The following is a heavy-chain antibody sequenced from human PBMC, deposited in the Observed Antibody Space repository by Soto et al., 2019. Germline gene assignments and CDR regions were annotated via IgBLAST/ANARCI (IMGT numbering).Heavy chain of an antibody. D-gene: IGHD2-2*01. J-gene: IGHJ6*02. V-gene: IGHV1-3*04. CDR3: AIEKEGLRKIFYQGMKV. CDR1: GYTFTNYA. Sequence: ASVKVSCKASGYTFTNYAMHWVRQAPGQRLEWMGWINTGNGNTKYSQKFQDRVTITRDTSASAAYMEVSSLRSEDTAVYYCAIEKEGLRKIFYQGMKVRGQGT. CDR2: INTGNGNT.